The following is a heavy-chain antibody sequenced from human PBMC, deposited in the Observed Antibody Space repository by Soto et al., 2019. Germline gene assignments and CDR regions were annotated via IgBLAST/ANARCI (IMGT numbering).Heavy chain of an antibody. CDR2: IIPIFGTA. Sequence: QVQLVQSGAEVKKPGSSVKVSCKASGGTFSSYAISWVRQAPGQGLEWMGGIIPIFGTANYAQKFQGRVTITADEATSTAYMELSSLRSEDTAVYYCASRIAARRYYYYGMDVWGQGTTVTVSS. CDR1: GGTFSSYA. V-gene: IGHV1-69*01. CDR3: ASRIAARRYYYYGMDV. J-gene: IGHJ6*02. D-gene: IGHD6-6*01.